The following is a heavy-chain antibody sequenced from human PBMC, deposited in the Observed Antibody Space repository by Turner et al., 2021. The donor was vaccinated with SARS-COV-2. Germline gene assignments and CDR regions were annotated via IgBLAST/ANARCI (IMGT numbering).Heavy chain of an antibody. J-gene: IGHJ4*02. CDR3: ATGYAYCGGDCSINY. V-gene: IGHV1-24*01. CDR2: FDPEDGET. D-gene: IGHD2-21*02. Sequence: QVQLVQSGAEVKKPGASVKVSCKVSGYTLIELSMHWVRQAPGKGLEWMGGFDPEDGETISAQKFQGRVTMTEDTSTDTAYMELSSLRSEDTAVYYCATGYAYCGGDCSINYWGQGTLVTVSS. CDR1: GYTLIELS.